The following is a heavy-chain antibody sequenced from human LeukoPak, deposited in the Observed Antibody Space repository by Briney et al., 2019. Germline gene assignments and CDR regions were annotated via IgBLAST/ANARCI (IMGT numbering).Heavy chain of an antibody. D-gene: IGHD2-2*01. Sequence: PSETLSLTCTVSGASISSYYWSWIRQPPGKGLESIGYVSYSGSTNYNPSLKSRVTISVDTSKNQFSLKLTSVTAAVTAVYYCARLGIGVVPSAMLGDYYFDYWGQGTLVTVSS. CDR3: ARLGIGVVPSAMLGDYYFDY. CDR2: VSYSGST. V-gene: IGHV4-59*08. J-gene: IGHJ4*02. CDR1: GASISSYY.